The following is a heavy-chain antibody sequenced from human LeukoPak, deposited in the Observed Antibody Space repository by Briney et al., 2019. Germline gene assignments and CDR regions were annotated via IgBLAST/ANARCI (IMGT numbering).Heavy chain of an antibody. CDR1: GGTFSSYA. V-gene: IGHV1-69*13. Sequence: ASVTVSCKASGGTFSSYAISWVRQAPGQGLEWMGGIIPIFGTANYAQKFQGRVTITADESTSTAYMELSSLRSEDTAVYYCARAVGKGDYDFWPDFDYWGQGTLVTVSS. CDR3: ARAVGKGDYDFWPDFDY. CDR2: IIPIFGTA. D-gene: IGHD3-3*01. J-gene: IGHJ4*02.